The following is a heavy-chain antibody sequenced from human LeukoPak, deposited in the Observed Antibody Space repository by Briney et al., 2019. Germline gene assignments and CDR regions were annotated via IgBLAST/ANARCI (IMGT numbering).Heavy chain of an antibody. V-gene: IGHV4-59*11. CDR1: GDSISSHY. D-gene: IGHD2/OR15-2a*01. CDR2: FFEVGST. J-gene: IGHJ6*03. CDR3: AGVLQNYYHLDV. Sequence: SETLSLTCTVSGDSISSHYWSWIRQPPGKGLEWMGFFFEVGSTNYKSSLESRVTMSVDTSKNQFSLKLRSVTAADTAVYYCAGVLQNYYHLDVWGTGTTVTVSS.